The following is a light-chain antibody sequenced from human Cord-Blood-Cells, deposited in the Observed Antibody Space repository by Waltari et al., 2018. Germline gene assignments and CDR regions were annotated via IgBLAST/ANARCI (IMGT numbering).Light chain of an antibody. Sequence: DIQMTQSPSSLSASVGDRVIITCRASQSISSYLNWYQQKPGKAPKLLIYAASSLQSWVPSRFSGSGSGTDFTLTISSLQPEDFATYYCQQSYSTPYTFGQGTKLEIK. CDR3: QQSYSTPYT. CDR2: AAS. CDR1: QSISSY. V-gene: IGKV1-39*01. J-gene: IGKJ2*01.